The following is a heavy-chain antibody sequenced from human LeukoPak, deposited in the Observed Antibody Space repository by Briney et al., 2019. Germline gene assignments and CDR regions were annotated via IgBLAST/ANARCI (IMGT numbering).Heavy chain of an antibody. V-gene: IGHV3-30*18. Sequence: PGGSLRLSCAASGFTFSSYGMHWVRQATGKGLEWVAVISYDGSNKYYADSVKGRFTISRDNSKNTLYLQMNSLRAEDTAVYYCAKDRVLLWFGELSLLDAFDYWGQGTLVTVSS. J-gene: IGHJ4*02. CDR1: GFTFSSYG. CDR3: AKDRVLLWFGELSLLDAFDY. CDR2: ISYDGSNK. D-gene: IGHD3-10*01.